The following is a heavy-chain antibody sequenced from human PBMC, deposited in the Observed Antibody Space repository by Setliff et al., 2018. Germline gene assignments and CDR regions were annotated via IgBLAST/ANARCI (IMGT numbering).Heavy chain of an antibody. Sequence: PGGSLRLSCAASGITFKNAWMTWVRQAPGRGLESVSAISSTGIPIYYADSVKARFSISRDDAKNTLYLQMTSLRADDTAVYYCVKDPSVYGADSGSIWGQGTMVTVSS. J-gene: IGHJ3*02. V-gene: IGHV3-64D*09. CDR2: ISSTGIPI. D-gene: IGHD2-21*02. CDR3: VKDPSVYGADSGSI. CDR1: GITFKNAW.